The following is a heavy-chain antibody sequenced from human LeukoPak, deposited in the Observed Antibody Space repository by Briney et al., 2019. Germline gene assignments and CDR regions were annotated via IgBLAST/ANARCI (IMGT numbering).Heavy chain of an antibody. CDR3: AKRGVVIRVFLVGFHKEAYYFDS. J-gene: IGHJ4*02. V-gene: IGHV3-13*01. D-gene: IGHD3-10*01. Sequence: GGSLRLSCAGSGFSFSTYDMLWVRQAPGKGLEWVSAIGSGGDTYYAGSVKGRFTISRESAKNSFYLQMNSLRAEDTAVYFCAKRGVVIRVFLVGFHKEAYYFDSWGQGALVTVSS. CDR1: GFSFSTYD. CDR2: IGSGGDT.